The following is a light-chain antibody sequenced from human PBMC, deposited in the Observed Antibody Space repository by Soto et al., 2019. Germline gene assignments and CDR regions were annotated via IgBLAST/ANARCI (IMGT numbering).Light chain of an antibody. CDR2: LNSDGSH. Sequence: QLVLTQSPSASASLGASVKLTCTLSSGHSSYAIAWHQQQPEKGPRYLMKLNSDGSHSKGDGLPDRFSGSGSGAERYLTISSLQSEDEADYYCQTWGTGFQVFGGGTKLTVL. V-gene: IGLV4-69*01. J-gene: IGLJ3*02. CDR1: SGHSSYA. CDR3: QTWGTGFQV.